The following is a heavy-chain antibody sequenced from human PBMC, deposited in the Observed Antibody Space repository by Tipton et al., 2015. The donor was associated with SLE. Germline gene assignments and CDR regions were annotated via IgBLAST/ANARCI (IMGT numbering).Heavy chain of an antibody. D-gene: IGHD3-16*01. J-gene: IGHJ2*01. CDR3: ARDPGDNWYFDL. CDR2: IYFSGST. Sequence: LRLSCIVSGGSMTNYYWSWIRQSAGKGLEWIGRIYFSGSTSYNPSLESRVTVSVDTSKRQFSLKLTSVTAADTAVYYCARDPGDNWYFDLWGRGTVVTVSS. CDR1: GGSMTNYY. V-gene: IGHV4-4*07.